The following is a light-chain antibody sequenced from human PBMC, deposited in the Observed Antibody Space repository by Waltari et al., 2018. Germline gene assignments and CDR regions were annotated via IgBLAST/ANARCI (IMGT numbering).Light chain of an antibody. CDR1: QSVSSY. V-gene: IGKV3-11*01. CDR2: DAS. CDR3: QQRSNWPPIT. Sequence: EIVLTQSPATLYLSPGESATLPCRASQSVSSYLAWYQQKPGQAPRLLIYDASNRATGIPARFSGSGSGTDFTLTISSLEPEDFAVYYCQQRSNWPPITFGQGTRLEIK. J-gene: IGKJ5*01.